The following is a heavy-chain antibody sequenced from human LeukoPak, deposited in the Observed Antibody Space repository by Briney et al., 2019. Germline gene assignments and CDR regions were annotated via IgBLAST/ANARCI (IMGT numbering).Heavy chain of an antibody. D-gene: IGHD5-18*01. CDR1: GFTFSSYA. Sequence: PGRPLRLSCAASGFTFSSYAMHWVRQAPGKGLEWVAVISYDGSNKYYADSVKGRFTISRDNSKNTLYLQMNSLRAEDTAVYYCARDLLDTAMAAFDYWGQGTLVTVSS. J-gene: IGHJ4*02. CDR3: ARDLLDTAMAAFDY. CDR2: ISYDGSNK. V-gene: IGHV3-30*04.